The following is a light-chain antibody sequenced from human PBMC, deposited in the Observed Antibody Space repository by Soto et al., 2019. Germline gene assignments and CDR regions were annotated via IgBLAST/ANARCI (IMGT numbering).Light chain of an antibody. CDR3: QQYYNWPLT. V-gene: IGKV3-15*01. Sequence: ELVMTQSPATLSVSPGERATLSCRASQSFSRNVDWYQQKPGQAPRLLIYGTSTRVTGIPARFSGSGSGTEFTLTISSLQSEDFAVYYCQQYYNWPLTFGGGTKVEIK. CDR1: QSFSRN. J-gene: IGKJ4*01. CDR2: GTS.